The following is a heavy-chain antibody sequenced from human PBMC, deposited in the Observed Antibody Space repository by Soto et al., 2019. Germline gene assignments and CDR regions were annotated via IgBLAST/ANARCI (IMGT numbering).Heavy chain of an antibody. V-gene: IGHV4-61*01. CDR1: GGSVSSGSYY. D-gene: IGHD1-26*01. Sequence: PSETLSLTCTVSGGSVSSGSYYWSWIRQPPGKGLEWIGYIYYSGSTNYNPSLKSRVTISVDTSKNQFSLKLSSVTAADTAVYYCAREVGATFFDYWGQGTLVTV. J-gene: IGHJ4*02. CDR3: AREVGATFFDY. CDR2: IYYSGST.